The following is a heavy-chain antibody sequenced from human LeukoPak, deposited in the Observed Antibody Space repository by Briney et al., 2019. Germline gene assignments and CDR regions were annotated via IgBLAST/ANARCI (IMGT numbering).Heavy chain of an antibody. CDR1: GFTFSDSA. Sequence: PGGSLKLSCAASGFTFSDSAMHWVRQAAGKGLEWVGRIRSKANSYATAYAASVKGRFTISRDDSKNTAYLQMNSLKAEDTVVYYCTRHLVDCWGQGTLVTVSS. CDR2: IRSKANSYAT. V-gene: IGHV3-73*01. CDR3: TRHLVDC. J-gene: IGHJ4*02.